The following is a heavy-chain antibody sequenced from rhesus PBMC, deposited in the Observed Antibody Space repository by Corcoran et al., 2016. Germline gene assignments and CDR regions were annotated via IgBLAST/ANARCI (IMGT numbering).Heavy chain of an antibody. CDR2: ISGGSGST. CDR1: GGSVSSSNW. Sequence: QVQLQESGPGLVKPSETLSLTCAVSGGSVSSSNWWSWIRQPPGKGLEWIGYISGGSGSTYYNPSLKSRVTISTDTSKNQFSLKLSSVTAADTAVYYCARQYCSSTYCSSTFDYWGQGVLVTVSS. D-gene: IGHD2-15*01. V-gene: IGHV4-65*01. J-gene: IGHJ4*01. CDR3: ARQYCSSTYCSSTFDY.